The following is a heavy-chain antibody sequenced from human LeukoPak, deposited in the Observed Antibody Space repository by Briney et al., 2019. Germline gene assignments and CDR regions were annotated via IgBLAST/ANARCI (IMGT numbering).Heavy chain of an antibody. Sequence: ASVRVSCKASGYTFTSYGISWVRQAPGPGREWMGWISAYNGNTNYAQKLPGRVTMTTNTSSSTAYMELRSLRSDDTAVYYCARGYCSSTSCYTGDYWGQGTLVTVSS. V-gene: IGHV1-18*01. CDR3: ARGYCSSTSCYTGDY. CDR1: GYTFTSYG. J-gene: IGHJ4*02. D-gene: IGHD2-2*02. CDR2: ISAYNGNT.